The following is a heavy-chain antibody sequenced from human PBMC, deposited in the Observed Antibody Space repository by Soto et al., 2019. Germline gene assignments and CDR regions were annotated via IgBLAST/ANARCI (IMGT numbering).Heavy chain of an antibody. V-gene: IGHV4-39*01. CDR1: GGSISSSSYY. CDR3: ARTRYYDSSGYYHTFDY. CDR2: IYYSGST. D-gene: IGHD3-22*01. J-gene: IGHJ4*02. Sequence: QLQLQESGPGLVKPSETLSLTCTVSGGSISSSSYYWGWIRQPPGKGLEWIGSIYYSGSTYYNPSLKSRVTISVDTSKNQFSLKLSSVTAADTAVYYCARTRYYDSSGYYHTFDYWGQGTLVTVSS.